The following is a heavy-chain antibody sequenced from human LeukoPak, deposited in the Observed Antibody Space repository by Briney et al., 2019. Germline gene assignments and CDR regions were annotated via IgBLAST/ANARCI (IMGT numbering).Heavy chain of an antibody. CDR1: GYTFTSYG. J-gene: IGHJ4*02. CDR2: ISVYNGNT. D-gene: IGHD3-22*01. V-gene: IGHV1-18*01. Sequence: ASVKVSCKASGYTFTSYGITWVRQAPGQGLEWMGWISVYNGNTNYAQKLQGRVTMTTDTSTSTAYMELRSLRSDDTAVYYCASGSSYDSSGRGFDYWGQGTLVTVSS. CDR3: ASGSSYDSSGRGFDY.